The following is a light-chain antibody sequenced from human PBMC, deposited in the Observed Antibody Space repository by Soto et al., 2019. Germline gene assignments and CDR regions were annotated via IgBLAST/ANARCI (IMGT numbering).Light chain of an antibody. CDR3: QQYVVYPT. Sequence: DIPMTQSPSTLSASVGDRVTITCRASQSISIWLAWYQQKPGKAPKLLIYKASSLESGVPSRFSGSGSGTEFTLTIGSLQTDDFATYYCQQYVVYPTFGGGTQVEIK. CDR2: KAS. CDR1: QSISIW. J-gene: IGKJ4*01. V-gene: IGKV1-5*03.